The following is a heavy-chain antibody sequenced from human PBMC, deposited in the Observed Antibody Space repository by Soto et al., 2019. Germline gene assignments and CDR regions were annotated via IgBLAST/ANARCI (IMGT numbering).Heavy chain of an antibody. CDR2: INHSGST. V-gene: IGHV4-34*01. Sequence: QVQLQQWGAGLLKPSETLSLTCAVYGGSFSGYYWSWIRQPPGKGLEWIGEINHSGSTNYNPSLNSRVPIYVDRSKNPFSLKRSSVTAADTAVYYCARMDRREYFQHWGQGTLVTVSS. CDR1: GGSFSGYY. CDR3: ARMDRREYFQH. J-gene: IGHJ1*01.